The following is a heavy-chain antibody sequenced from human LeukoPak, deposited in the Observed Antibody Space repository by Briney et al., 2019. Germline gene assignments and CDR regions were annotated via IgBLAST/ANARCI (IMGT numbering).Heavy chain of an antibody. CDR3: ARDLSRGKPHAFDI. CDR1: GFTFSSYS. Sequence: GGSLRLSCAASGFTFSSYSMNWVRQAPGKGLEWVSSISSSSSYIYYADSVKGRFTISRDNAKKSLYLQMNSLGAEDTAVYYCARDLSRGKPHAFDIWGQGTMVTVSS. D-gene: IGHD1-14*01. J-gene: IGHJ3*02. CDR2: ISSSSSYI. V-gene: IGHV3-21*01.